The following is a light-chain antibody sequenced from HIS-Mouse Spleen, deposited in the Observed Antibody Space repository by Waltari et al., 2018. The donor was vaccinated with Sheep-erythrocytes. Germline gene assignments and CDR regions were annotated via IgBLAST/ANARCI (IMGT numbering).Light chain of an antibody. CDR1: NLGVKK. V-gene: IGLV3-1*01. CDR2: QDS. J-gene: IGLJ2*01. CDR3: QAWDSSTAV. Sequence: SYELTQPPSVSVSPGQPASITCSGDNLGVKKPCWYQQKPGPSPVLVTYQDSKRPSGIPERFAGSNSGNTATLTISGTQAMDEADYYCQAWDSSTAVFGGGTKLTVL.